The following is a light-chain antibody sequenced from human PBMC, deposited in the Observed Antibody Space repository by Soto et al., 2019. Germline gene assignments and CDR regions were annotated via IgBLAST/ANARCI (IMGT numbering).Light chain of an antibody. CDR3: QVWDSSSDLGV. Sequence: SYELTQPPSVSVAPGKTARFTCGGNNIGSKSVHWYQQKPGQAPVLVIYYDSDRPSGIPERFSGSNSGNTATLTISRVEAGDEADYYCQVWDSSSDLGVFGGGTKLTVL. J-gene: IGLJ3*02. CDR1: NIGSKS. CDR2: YDS. V-gene: IGLV3-21*04.